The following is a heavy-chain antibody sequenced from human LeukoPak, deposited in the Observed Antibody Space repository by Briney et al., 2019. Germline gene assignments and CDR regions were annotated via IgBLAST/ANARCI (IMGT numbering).Heavy chain of an antibody. CDR2: ISGSGNII. V-gene: IGHV3-48*03. D-gene: IGHD3-22*01. J-gene: IGHJ4*02. CDR3: ARDSFGGYNPDF. Sequence: GGSLRLSCTASGFSFSVHDMNWVRQAPEKGLEWVSHISGSGNIIYYADSVKGRFTISRDNAKNSLYLQMNSLRAEDTALYYCARDSFGGYNPDFWGQGTLVSVSS. CDR1: GFSFSVHD.